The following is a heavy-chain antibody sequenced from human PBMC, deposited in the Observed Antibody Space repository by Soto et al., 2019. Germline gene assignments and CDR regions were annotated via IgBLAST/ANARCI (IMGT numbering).Heavy chain of an antibody. CDR1: GFTFGDSA. D-gene: IGHD6-19*01. CDR2: ISWNSGSI. CDR3: AKSHTTSGWYVTTDY. J-gene: IGHJ4*02. V-gene: IGHV3-9*01. Sequence: GGSLRLSCAASGFTFGDSAMQWVRQAPGKGLEWVSAISWNSGSIDYADSVKGRFTISRDNAKNSLYLQMNSLRAEDTALYYCAKSHTTSGWYVTTDYWGQGTRVTVSS.